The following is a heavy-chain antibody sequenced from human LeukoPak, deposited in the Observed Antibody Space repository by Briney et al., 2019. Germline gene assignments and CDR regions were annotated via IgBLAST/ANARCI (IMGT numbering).Heavy chain of an antibody. V-gene: IGHV1-69*05. Sequence: SVKVSCKASGGTFSSYAISWVRQAPGQGLEWMGGIIPIFGTANYAQKFQGRVTITTDESTSTAYMELSSLRSEDTAVYYCAREPFLSGYYNSWFDPWGQGTLVTVSS. D-gene: IGHD3-3*01. CDR1: GGTFSSYA. CDR3: AREPFLSGYYNSWFDP. CDR2: IIPIFGTA. J-gene: IGHJ5*02.